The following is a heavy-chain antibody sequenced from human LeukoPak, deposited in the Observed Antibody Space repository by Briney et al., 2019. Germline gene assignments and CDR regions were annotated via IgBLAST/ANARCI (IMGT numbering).Heavy chain of an antibody. J-gene: IGHJ4*02. CDR1: GGSISSSSYY. D-gene: IGHD5-24*01. Sequence: SETLSLTCTVSGGSISSSSYYWGWIRQPPGKGLEWIGSIYYSGSTYYNPSLKSRVTISVDTSKNQFSLKLSSVTAADTAVYYCARRERDGYNHGGADYWGQGTLVTVSS. CDR3: ARRERDGYNHGGADY. V-gene: IGHV4-39*01. CDR2: IYYSGST.